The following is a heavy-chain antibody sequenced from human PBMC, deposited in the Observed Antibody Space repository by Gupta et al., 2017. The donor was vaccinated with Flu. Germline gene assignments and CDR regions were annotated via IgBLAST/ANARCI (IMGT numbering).Heavy chain of an antibody. Sequence: QVQLQQWGAGLLKPSETLSLTCAVYGGSFSDYYWSWIRQPPGKGLEWIGEINHSGSTNYNPSLKSRVTISVDTSKNQFSLKLSSVTAADTAVYYCARAGRKAKSGSYQLYYFDYWGQGTLVTVSS. J-gene: IGHJ4*02. CDR1: GGSFSDYY. D-gene: IGHD1-26*01. CDR3: ARAGRKAKSGSYQLYYFDY. CDR2: INHSGST. V-gene: IGHV4-34*01.